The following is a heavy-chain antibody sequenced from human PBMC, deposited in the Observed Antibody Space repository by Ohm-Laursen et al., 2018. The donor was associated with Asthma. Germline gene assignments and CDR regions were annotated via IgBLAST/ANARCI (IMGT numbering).Heavy chain of an antibody. CDR1: GYTFTSYY. CDR3: ARGYDYVWGSYRDDAFDI. Sequence: ASVKVSCNASGYTFTSYYMHWVRQAPGQGLEWMGIINPSGGSTSYAQKFQGRVTMTRDTSTSTVYMELSSLRSEDTAVYYCARGYDYVWGSYRDDAFDIWGQGTMVTVSS. V-gene: IGHV1-46*01. J-gene: IGHJ3*02. CDR2: INPSGGST. D-gene: IGHD3-16*02.